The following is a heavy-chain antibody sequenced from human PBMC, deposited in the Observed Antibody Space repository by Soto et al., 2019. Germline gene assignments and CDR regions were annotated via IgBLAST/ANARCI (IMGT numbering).Heavy chain of an antibody. D-gene: IGHD2-2*01. J-gene: IGHJ6*02. V-gene: IGHV3-30-3*01. CDR3: AREKAYCSSTSCFNYYYYYGMDV. CDR1: GFTFSSYA. Sequence: PGGSLRLSCAASGFTFSSYAMHWVRQAPGKGLEWGAVISYDGSNKYYADSVKGRFTISRDNSKNTLYLQMNSLRAEDTAVYYCAREKAYCSSTSCFNYYYYYGMDVWGQGTPVTVSS. CDR2: ISYDGSNK.